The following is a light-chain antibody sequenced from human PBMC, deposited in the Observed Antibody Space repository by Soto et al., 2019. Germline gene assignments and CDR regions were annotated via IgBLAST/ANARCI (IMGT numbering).Light chain of an antibody. CDR3: QQYNKRPYT. J-gene: IGKJ2*01. CDR2: GSS. Sequence: EIVMTQSPATLSVSPGERATLSCRASQSVNSNLAWYQQKPGQAPRLLMSGSSTRATGIPARFSGSGSGTDFTISISSLQSEDFAVYYCQQYNKRPYTFGQGTKLEI. CDR1: QSVNSN. V-gene: IGKV3-15*01.